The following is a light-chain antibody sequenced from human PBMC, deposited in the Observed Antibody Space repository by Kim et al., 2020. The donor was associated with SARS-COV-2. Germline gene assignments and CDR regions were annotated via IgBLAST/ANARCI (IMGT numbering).Light chain of an antibody. J-gene: IGLJ2*01. CDR1: KLGDKY. CDR2: QDK. V-gene: IGLV3-1*01. CDR3: QAWDSGIV. Sequence: VSPGQTANITCSGDKLGDKYVCWYQQKAGQSPVLVIYQDKKRPAGIPERFSGSNSGNTATLTISGTQATDEADYYCQAWDSGIVFGGGTQLTVL.